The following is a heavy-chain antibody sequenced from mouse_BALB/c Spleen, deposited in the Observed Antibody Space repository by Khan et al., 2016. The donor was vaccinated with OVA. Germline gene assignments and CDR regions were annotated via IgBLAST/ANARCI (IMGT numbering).Heavy chain of an antibody. CDR1: GYTFTIYG. CDR2: KNPSPENP. CDR3: ARVGYNGTMDY. Sequence: QIQLVQSGPELKKPGETVKISCKASGYTFTIYGMNWVRQAPGKVLNWMAWKNPSPENPPYPDDFKGRFAFSLETSASTAFLQINNLKNEDTATYFCARVGYNGTMDYWGQGTSVTVSS. D-gene: IGHD2-14*01. V-gene: IGHV9-3-1*01. J-gene: IGHJ4*01.